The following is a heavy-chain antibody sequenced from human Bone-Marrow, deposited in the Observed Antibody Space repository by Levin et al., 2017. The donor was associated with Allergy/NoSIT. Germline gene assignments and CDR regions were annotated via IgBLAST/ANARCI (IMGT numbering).Heavy chain of an antibody. CDR2: ISSSGDST. Sequence: GGSLRLSCAASGFSFWHYTMNWVRQAPGKGLEWVSCISSSGDSTYYADSVKGRFTISRDNAKNSLYLQLNRLRDEDTALYYCARDPARGYYDSSGYSGDHWGLGTLVTVSS. D-gene: IGHD3-22*01. J-gene: IGHJ4*02. V-gene: IGHV3-48*02. CDR1: GFSFWHYT. CDR3: ARDPARGYYDSSGYSGDH.